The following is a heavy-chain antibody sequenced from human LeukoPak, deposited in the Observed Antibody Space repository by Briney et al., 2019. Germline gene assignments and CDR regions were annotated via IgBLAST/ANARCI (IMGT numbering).Heavy chain of an antibody. Sequence: ASVKVSCKASEYTFTTYYIHWVRQAPGQGLEWMGIINPSGGSTTYAQKLRGRVTMTTDTSTSTAYMELRSLRSDDTAVYYCARDMTHYYDSSADAFDIWGQGTMVTVSS. CDR3: ARDMTHYYDSSADAFDI. D-gene: IGHD3-22*01. J-gene: IGHJ3*02. CDR2: INPSGGST. V-gene: IGHV1-46*04. CDR1: EYTFTTYY.